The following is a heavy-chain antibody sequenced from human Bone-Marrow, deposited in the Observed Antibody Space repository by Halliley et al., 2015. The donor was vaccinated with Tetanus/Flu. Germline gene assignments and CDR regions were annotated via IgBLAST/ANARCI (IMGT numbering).Heavy chain of an antibody. CDR2: ISGTGTYV. CDR1: EFTFSAYS. V-gene: IGHV3-21*01. J-gene: IGHJ6*02. Sequence: SLRLSCAASEFTFSAYSMTWVRQAPGKGLEWVSSISGTGTYVFSTDSLRGRFIISRDNAKNSLYLQMNSLRADDTAVYYCARLDTAANKGLASDVRGQGAPVSLSS. CDR3: ARLDTAANKGLASDV. D-gene: IGHD3-16*01.